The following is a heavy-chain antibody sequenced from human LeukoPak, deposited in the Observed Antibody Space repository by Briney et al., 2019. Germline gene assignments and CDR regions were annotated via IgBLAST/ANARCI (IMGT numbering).Heavy chain of an antibody. CDR1: GYTFTGYY. V-gene: IGHV1-2*02. Sequence: ASVTVSCKASGYTFTGYYMHWVRQAPGQGLEWMGWINPNSGGTNYAQKFQGRVTMTRDTSISTAYMELSRLRSDDTAVYYCASPYLIYGDYGFDYWGQGTLVTVSS. J-gene: IGHJ4*02. D-gene: IGHD4-17*01. CDR3: ASPYLIYGDYGFDY. CDR2: INPNSGGT.